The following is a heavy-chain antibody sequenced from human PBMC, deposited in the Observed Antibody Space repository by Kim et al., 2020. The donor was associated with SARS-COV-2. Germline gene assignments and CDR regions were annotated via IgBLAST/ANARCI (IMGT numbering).Heavy chain of an antibody. V-gene: IGHV4-4*07. CDR3: ARDVATTLDY. J-gene: IGHJ4*02. Sequence: TNSHPPLQRRLTMSVDTSTNQFSLKLGSVTAADTAVYYCARDVATTLDYWGQGTLVTVSS. CDR2: T. D-gene: IGHD5-12*01.